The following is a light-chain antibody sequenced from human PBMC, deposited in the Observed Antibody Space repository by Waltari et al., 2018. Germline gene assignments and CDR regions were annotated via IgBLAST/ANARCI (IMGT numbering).Light chain of an antibody. CDR3: QQYDHLPYT. J-gene: IGKJ2*01. Sequence: DIQMTQSPPSLSASVGDRVTITCQASQDISNYLHWHQQKPGKAHKVLIYDASNLERGVPPRFSGSGSGTDFTFTISSLQPEDIATYYCQQYDHLPYTFGQGTKLEI. V-gene: IGKV1-33*01. CDR2: DAS. CDR1: QDISNY.